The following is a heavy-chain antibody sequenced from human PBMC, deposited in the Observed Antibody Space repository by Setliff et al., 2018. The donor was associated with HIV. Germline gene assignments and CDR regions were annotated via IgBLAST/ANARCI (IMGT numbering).Heavy chain of an antibody. J-gene: IGHJ4*02. CDR2: INMYTANP. CDR3: ARDRYGASFDS. D-gene: IGHD3-16*02. V-gene: IGHV7-4-1*02. Sequence: ASVKVSCKASGYTFTTYAINWVRQAPGQGLEWMGWINMYTANPSYAQGFTGRFVFSLVTSVSTAYLQISSLEAEDTALYYCARDRYGASFDSWGQGTLVTVSS. CDR1: GYTFTTYA.